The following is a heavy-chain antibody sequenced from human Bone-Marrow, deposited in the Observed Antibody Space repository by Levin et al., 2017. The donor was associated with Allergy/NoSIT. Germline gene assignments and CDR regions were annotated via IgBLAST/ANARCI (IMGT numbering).Heavy chain of an antibody. CDR3: AKGARPTGGPFDS. V-gene: IGHV3-23*01. J-gene: IGHJ4*02. CDR2: ITGGGDST. D-gene: IGHD2-8*02. CDR1: GFTFSSYG. Sequence: GGSLRLSCAASGFTFSSYGMTWVRQAPGKGLEWVSCITGGGDSTFYADSVKGRFTISRDNSKYTLYLQMNSLRAEDTAVYYCAKGARPTGGPFDSWGQGTLVTVSS.